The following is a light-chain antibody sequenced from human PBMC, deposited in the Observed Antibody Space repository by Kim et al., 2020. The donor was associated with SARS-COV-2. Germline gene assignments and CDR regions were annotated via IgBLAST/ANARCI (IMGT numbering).Light chain of an antibody. CDR2: EVS. V-gene: IGLV2-8*01. J-gene: IGLJ2*01. CDR1: SSDIGGYNY. CDR3: SSYAGSNNFVV. Sequence: SVTISCTGTSSDIGGYNYVSWYQQHPGKVPKLMIYEVSKRPAGVPDRFSGSKSDNTASLTVSGLQAEDEADYYCSSYAGSNNFVVFGGGTKLTVL.